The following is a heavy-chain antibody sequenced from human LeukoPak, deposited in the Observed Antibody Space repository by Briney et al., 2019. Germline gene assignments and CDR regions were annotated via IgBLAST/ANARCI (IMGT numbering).Heavy chain of an antibody. Sequence: GGSLRLSCAASGFTFSSYDMHWVRQATGKGLEWVSAIGTAGDTYYPGSVKGRFTISRENAKNSLYLQMNSLRAGDTAVYYCARGSGYDWSNYYNGMDVWGQGTTVTVSS. CDR1: GFTFSSYD. CDR3: ARGSGYDWSNYYNGMDV. V-gene: IGHV3-13*01. D-gene: IGHD5-12*01. J-gene: IGHJ6*02. CDR2: IGTAGDT.